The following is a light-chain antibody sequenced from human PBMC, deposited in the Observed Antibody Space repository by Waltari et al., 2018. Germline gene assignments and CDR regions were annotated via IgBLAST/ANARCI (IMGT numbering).Light chain of an antibody. Sequence: DIVMTQSPDSLAVSLGERATINCKSSQNILYSSNNKSYLAWYQLKPGQAPKLLFYWASTRESGVPDRFSGSGSGTEFTLTIISLQAEDVAVYYCQQHYSTPRTFGQGTKVEIK. CDR3: QQHYSTPRT. CDR2: WAS. CDR1: QNILYSSNNKSY. V-gene: IGKV4-1*01. J-gene: IGKJ1*01.